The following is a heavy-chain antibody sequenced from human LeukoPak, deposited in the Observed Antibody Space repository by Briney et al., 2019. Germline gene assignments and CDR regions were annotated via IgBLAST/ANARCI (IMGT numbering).Heavy chain of an antibody. V-gene: IGHV1-3*01. J-gene: IGHJ4*02. Sequence: ASVKVSCKASGYTFTSYAMHWVRQAPGQRLGWMGWINAGNGNTKYSQKFQGRVTITRDTSASTAYMELSSLRSEDTAVYYCARGRITMVRGVISFGYFDYWGQGTLVTVSS. D-gene: IGHD3-10*01. CDR2: INAGNGNT. CDR1: GYTFTSYA. CDR3: ARGRITMVRGVISFGYFDY.